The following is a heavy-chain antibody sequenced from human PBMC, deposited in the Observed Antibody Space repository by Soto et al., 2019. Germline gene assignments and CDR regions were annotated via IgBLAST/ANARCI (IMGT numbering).Heavy chain of an antibody. D-gene: IGHD2-2*01. Sequence: ASVKVSCKASGYTFTSYGISWVRQAPGQGLEWMGWISAYNGNTNYAQKLQGRVTMTTDTSTSTAYMELRSLRSADTAVYYCAILYQLLLAVAATLIEFWGQGTLVTVSS. CDR2: ISAYNGNT. CDR3: AILYQLLLAVAATLIEF. J-gene: IGHJ4*02. CDR1: GYTFTSYG. V-gene: IGHV1-18*01.